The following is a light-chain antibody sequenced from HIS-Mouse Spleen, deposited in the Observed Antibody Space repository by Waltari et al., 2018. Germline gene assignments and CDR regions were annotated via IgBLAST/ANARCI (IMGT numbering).Light chain of an antibody. CDR3: CSYAGSYTPWV. V-gene: IGLV2-11*02. Sequence: QSALTQPRSVSGSPGQSVPIPCTGTRSDVGGYNYVSWYQQHPGKAPKLMIYDVSKRPSGVPDRFSGSKSGNTASLTISGLQAEDEADYYCCSYAGSYTPWVFGGGTKLTVL. CDR2: DVS. J-gene: IGLJ3*02. CDR1: RSDVGGYNY.